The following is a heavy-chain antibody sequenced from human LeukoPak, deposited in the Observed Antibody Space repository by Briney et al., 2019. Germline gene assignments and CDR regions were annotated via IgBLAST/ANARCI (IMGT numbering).Heavy chain of an antibody. CDR1: GGTFSSYA. CDR2: IIPIFGTA. J-gene: IGHJ4*02. Sequence: GALVKVSCKASGGTFSSYAISWVRQAPGQGLEWMGGIIPIFGTANYAQKFQGRVTITADESTSTAYMELSSLRSEDTAVYYCARRAAVAGWNYYFDYWGQGTLVTVSS. CDR3: ARRAAVAGWNYYFDY. V-gene: IGHV1-69*01. D-gene: IGHD6-19*01.